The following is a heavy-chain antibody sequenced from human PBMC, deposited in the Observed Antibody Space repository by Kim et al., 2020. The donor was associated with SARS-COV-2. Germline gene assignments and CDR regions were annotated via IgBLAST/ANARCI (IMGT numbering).Heavy chain of an antibody. V-gene: IGHV3-33*06. Sequence: GGSLRLSCAASGFTFSSYGMHWVRQAPGKGLEWVAVIWYDGSNKYYADSVKGRFTISRDNSKNTLYLQMNSLRVEDTAVYDCSKGTSSWYEYFHHWGQGT. D-gene: IGHD6-13*01. CDR2: IWYDGSNK. J-gene: IGHJ1*01. CDR3: SKGTSSWYEYFHH. CDR1: GFTFSSYG.